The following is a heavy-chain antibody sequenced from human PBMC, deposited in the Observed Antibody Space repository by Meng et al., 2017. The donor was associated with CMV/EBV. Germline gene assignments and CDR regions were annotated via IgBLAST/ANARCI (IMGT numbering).Heavy chain of an antibody. J-gene: IGHJ4*02. D-gene: IGHD3-10*01. CDR1: GYTFTGYY. CDR2: INPNSGGT. Sequence: ASVKVSCKASGYTFTGYYMHWVRQAPGQGLEWMEWINPNSGGTNYAQKFQGRVTMTRDTSISTAYMELSRLRSDDTAVYYCARDASPAGWFGELLYYFDYWGQGTLVTVSS. CDR3: ARDASPAGWFGELLYYFDY. V-gene: IGHV1-2*02.